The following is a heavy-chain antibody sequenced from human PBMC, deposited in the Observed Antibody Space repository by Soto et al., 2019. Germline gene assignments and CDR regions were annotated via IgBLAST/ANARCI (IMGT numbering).Heavy chain of an antibody. CDR1: GFTFSSYG. CDR2: ISYDGSNK. D-gene: IGHD3-22*01. Sequence: GGSLRLSCAASGFTFSSYGMHWVRQAPGKGLEWVAVISYDGSNKYYADSVKGRFTISRDNSKNTLYLQMNSLRAEDTAVYYCAKDLSRVIVVGTFAFDIWGQGTMVTVSS. J-gene: IGHJ3*02. V-gene: IGHV3-30*18. CDR3: AKDLSRVIVVGTFAFDI.